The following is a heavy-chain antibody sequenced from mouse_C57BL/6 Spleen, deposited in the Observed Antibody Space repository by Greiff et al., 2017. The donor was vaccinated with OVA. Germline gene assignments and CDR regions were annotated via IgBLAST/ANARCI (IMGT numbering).Heavy chain of an antibody. J-gene: IGHJ2*01. CDR2: IYPGSGST. D-gene: IGHD1-1*01. CDR1: GYTFTSYW. V-gene: IGHV1-55*01. Sequence: VQLQQPGAELVKPGASVKMSCKASGYTFTSYWITWVKQRPGQGLEWIGDIYPGSGSTNYNEKFKSKATLTVDTSSSTAYMQLSSLTSEDSAVYYCASSHYYGSSYEGFDYWGQGTTLTVSS. CDR3: ASSHYYGSSYEGFDY.